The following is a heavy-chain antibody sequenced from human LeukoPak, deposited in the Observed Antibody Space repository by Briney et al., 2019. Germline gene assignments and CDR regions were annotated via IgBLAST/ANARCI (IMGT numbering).Heavy chain of an antibody. CDR1: GFTFSNYS. CDR3: VREAWVTTSASFDY. CDR2: ISSSSSTI. D-gene: IGHD1-14*01. V-gene: IGHV3-48*01. J-gene: IGHJ4*02. Sequence: PGGSLRLSCAASGFTFSNYSMNWVRQAPGKGLEWVSYISSSSSTIYYADSVKGRFTISRDNAKNSLYLQMNSLRAEDTAVYYCVREAWVTTSASFDYWGQGTLVTVSS.